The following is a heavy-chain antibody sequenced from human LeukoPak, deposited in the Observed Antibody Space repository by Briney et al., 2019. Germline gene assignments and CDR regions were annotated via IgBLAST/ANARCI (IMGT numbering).Heavy chain of an antibody. CDR2: ISSSGSTI. CDR3: AANGPGWKWELGDYYYMDV. Sequence: GGSLRLSCAASGFTFSSYEVNWVRQAPGKGLEWVSYISSSGSTIYYADSVKGRFTISRDNAKNSLYLQMNSLRAEDTAVYYCAANGPGWKWELGDYYYMDVWGKGTTVTVSS. CDR1: GFTFSSYE. D-gene: IGHD1-26*01. V-gene: IGHV3-48*03. J-gene: IGHJ6*03.